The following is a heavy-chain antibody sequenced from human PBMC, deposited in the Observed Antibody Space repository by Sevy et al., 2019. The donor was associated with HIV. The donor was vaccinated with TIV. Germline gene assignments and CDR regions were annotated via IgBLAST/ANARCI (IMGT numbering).Heavy chain of an antibody. Sequence: ASVKVSCKASGGTFSSYAISWVRQAPGQGLEWMGGIIPIFGTANYAQKFQGRVTITADESTSTAYMELSSLRSEDTAVYCCARDGYDILTGYYRARWFDPWGQGTLVTVSS. CDR1: GGTFSSYA. CDR3: ARDGYDILTGYYRARWFDP. CDR2: IIPIFGTA. D-gene: IGHD3-9*01. J-gene: IGHJ5*02. V-gene: IGHV1-69*13.